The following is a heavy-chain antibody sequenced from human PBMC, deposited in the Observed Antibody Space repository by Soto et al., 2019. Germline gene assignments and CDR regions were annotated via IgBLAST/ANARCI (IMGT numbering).Heavy chain of an antibody. D-gene: IGHD6-13*01. J-gene: IGHJ4*02. CDR1: GYTFTSYA. V-gene: IGHV1-3*01. CDR3: ARAVRIAAAGTSLGY. Sequence: QVQLVQSGAEVKKPGASVKVSCKASGYTFTSYAMHWVRQAPGQRLEWMGWINAGNGNTKYSQKFQGRVNITRDTSASTAYMELSSLRSEDTAVYYCARAVRIAAAGTSLGYWGQGTLVTVSS. CDR2: INAGNGNT.